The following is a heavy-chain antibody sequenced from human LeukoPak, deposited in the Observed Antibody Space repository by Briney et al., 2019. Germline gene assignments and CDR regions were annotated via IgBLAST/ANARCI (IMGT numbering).Heavy chain of an antibody. D-gene: IGHD2-2*01. CDR2: ISSSGSTI. Sequence: GGSLRLSCAASGFTFSDYYMSWIRQAPGKGLEWVSYISSSGSTIYYADSVKGRFTISRDNAKNSLYLQMNSLRDEDTAVYYCARDYCSSTSCYYLNWFDPWGQRTLVTVSS. V-gene: IGHV3-11*04. CDR3: ARDYCSSTSCYYLNWFDP. J-gene: IGHJ5*02. CDR1: GFTFSDYY.